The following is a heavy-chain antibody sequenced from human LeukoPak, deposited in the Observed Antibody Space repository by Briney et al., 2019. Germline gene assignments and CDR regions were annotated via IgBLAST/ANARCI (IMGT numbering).Heavy chain of an antibody. Sequence: GGSLRLSCAASGFTFSSYAMSWVRQAPGKGLEWVSTVSGTGGSSYYADSVKGRFTFSRDNSKNTLYLQMNSLRAEDTAVYYCAKEHGSGSYSGDFDYWGQGTLVTVSS. CDR1: GFTFSSYA. CDR3: AKEHGSGSYSGDFDY. V-gene: IGHV3-23*01. CDR2: VSGTGGSS. J-gene: IGHJ4*02. D-gene: IGHD3-10*01.